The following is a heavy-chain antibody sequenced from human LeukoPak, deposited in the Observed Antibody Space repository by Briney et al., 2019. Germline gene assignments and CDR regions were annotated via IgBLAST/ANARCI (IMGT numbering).Heavy chain of an antibody. CDR3: ARGVYDSSGYYQY. D-gene: IGHD3-22*01. Sequence: PGGSLRLSCAPSGFIFSRYAMNWVRQAPGKGLEWVSIISNSGDSTIYADSVKGRFTISRDNAKNSLYLQMNSLRAEDTAVYYCARGVYDSSGYYQYWGQGTLVTVSS. V-gene: IGHV3-23*01. CDR1: GFIFSRYA. CDR2: ISNSGDST. J-gene: IGHJ4*02.